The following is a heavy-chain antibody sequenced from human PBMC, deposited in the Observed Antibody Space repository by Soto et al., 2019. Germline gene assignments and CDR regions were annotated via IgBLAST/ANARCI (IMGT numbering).Heavy chain of an antibody. J-gene: IGHJ6*02. V-gene: IGHV5-10-1*01. D-gene: IGHD1-26*01. CDR1: GFSFTSYW. CDR2: IDPSDSYT. Sequence: PGESLKISCKGSGFSFTSYWINWVRQMPGKGLEWMGRIDPSDSYTNYSPSFQGHVTISADKSISTTYLQWSSLKASDTAMYYCARRIRGNYFSNYYYAMDVWGQGTTVTVSS. CDR3: ARRIRGNYFSNYYYAMDV.